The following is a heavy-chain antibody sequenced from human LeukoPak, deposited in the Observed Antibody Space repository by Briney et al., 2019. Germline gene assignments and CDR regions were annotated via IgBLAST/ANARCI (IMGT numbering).Heavy chain of an antibody. CDR3: ARAKGIAVDGTGGRIDF. CDR1: GFAFSSFA. CDR2: TSYDGSEE. V-gene: IGHV3-30*04. D-gene: IGHD6-13*01. J-gene: IGHJ4*02. Sequence: GSSLRLSCAVSGFAFSSFAMHWVRQAPGTGLEWVAVTSYDGSEEFYADFVKGRFTISRDNSKNNLFLYMNSLITEDTAVFYWARAKGIAVDGTGGRIDFWGRGTLVTVSS.